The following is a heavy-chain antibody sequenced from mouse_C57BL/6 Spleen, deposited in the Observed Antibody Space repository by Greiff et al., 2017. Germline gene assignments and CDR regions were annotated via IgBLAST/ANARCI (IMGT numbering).Heavy chain of an antibody. CDR3: ARVYYGYDGGFAY. D-gene: IGHD2-2*01. V-gene: IGHV1-82*01. CDR2: IYPGDGDT. CDR1: GYAFSSSW. Sequence: VQRVESGPELVKPGASVKISCKASGYAFSSSWMNWVKQRPGKGLEWIGRIYPGDGDTNYNGKFKGKATLTADKSSSTAYMQLSSLTSEDSAVYFCARVYYGYDGGFAYWGQGTLVTVSA. J-gene: IGHJ3*01.